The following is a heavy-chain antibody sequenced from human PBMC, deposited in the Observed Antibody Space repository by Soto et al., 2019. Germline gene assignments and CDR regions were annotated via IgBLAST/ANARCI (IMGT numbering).Heavy chain of an antibody. D-gene: IGHD6-19*01. J-gene: IGHJ5*02. CDR3: VKGQWLVPEWFDP. CDR1: GFTFSSYG. CDR2: ISYDGSNK. V-gene: IGHV3-30*18. Sequence: SLRLSCAASGFTFSSYGMHCVRQAPGKGLEWVAVISYDGSNKYYADSVKGRFTISRDNSKNTLYLQMNSLRAEDTAVYYCVKGQWLVPEWFDPWGQGTLVTVSS.